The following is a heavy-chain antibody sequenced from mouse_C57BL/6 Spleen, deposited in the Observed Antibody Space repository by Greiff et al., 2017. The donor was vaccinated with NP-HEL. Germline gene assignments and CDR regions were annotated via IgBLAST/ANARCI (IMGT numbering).Heavy chain of an antibody. Sequence: VQLQQSGPELVKPGASVKISCKASGYTFTDYYMNWVKQSHGKSLEWIGDINPNNGGTSYNQKFKGKATLTVDKSSSTAYMELRSLTSEDSAVYYCARGRDYYGSSYYFDYWGQGTTLTVSS. D-gene: IGHD1-1*01. CDR1: GYTFTDYY. V-gene: IGHV1-26*01. CDR3: ARGRDYYGSSYYFDY. J-gene: IGHJ2*01. CDR2: INPNNGGT.